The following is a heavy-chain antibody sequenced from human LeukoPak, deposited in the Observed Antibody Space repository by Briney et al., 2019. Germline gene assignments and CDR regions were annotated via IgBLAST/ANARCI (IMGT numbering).Heavy chain of an antibody. J-gene: IGHJ4*02. CDR2: ISGSGGST. D-gene: IGHD6-6*01. CDR3: AKDPSIAARGYFDY. Sequence: GGSLRPSCAASGFTFSSYSMSWVRQAPGKGLEWVSAISGSGGSTYYADSVKGRFTISRDNSKSTLYLQMNSLRAEDTAVYYCAKDPSIAARGYFDYWGQGTLVTVSS. V-gene: IGHV3-23*01. CDR1: GFTFSSYS.